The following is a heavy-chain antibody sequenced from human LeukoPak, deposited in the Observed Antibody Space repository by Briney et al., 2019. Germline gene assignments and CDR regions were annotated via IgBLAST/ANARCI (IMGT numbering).Heavy chain of an antibody. CDR1: GYTFTNYG. Sequence: ASVSLSCKASGYTFTNYGLSWVRQAPGQGLEWMGWISAYNGNTNYAQKLQGRVTMTTDTSTSTAYMELRSLRSDDTAVYYCARVTYSSFVDFYYGMDVWGQGTKTTVSS. D-gene: IGHD6-6*01. J-gene: IGHJ6*02. CDR2: ISAYNGNT. V-gene: IGHV1-18*01. CDR3: ARVTYSSFVDFYYGMDV.